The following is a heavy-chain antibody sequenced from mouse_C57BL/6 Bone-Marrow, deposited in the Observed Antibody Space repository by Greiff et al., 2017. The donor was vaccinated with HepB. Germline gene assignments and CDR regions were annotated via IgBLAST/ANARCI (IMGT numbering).Heavy chain of an antibody. CDR1: GYSITSGYY. D-gene: IGHD2-4*01. V-gene: IGHV3-6*01. CDR3: ARGGGYDYDDGSDY. CDR2: ISYDGSN. J-gene: IGHJ2*01. Sequence: EVQLVESGPGLVKPSQSLSLTCSVTGYSITSGYYWNWIRQFPGNKLEWMGYISYDGSNNYNPSLKNRISITRDTSKNQFFLKLNSVTTEDTATYYCARGGGYDYDDGSDYWGQGTTLTVSS.